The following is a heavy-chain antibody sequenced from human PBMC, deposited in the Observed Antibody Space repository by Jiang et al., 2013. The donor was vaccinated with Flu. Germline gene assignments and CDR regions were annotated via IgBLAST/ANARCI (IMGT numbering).Heavy chain of an antibody. V-gene: IGHV4-59*01. Sequence: PGLVKPSETLSLTCAVSGGSISSYYWSWIRQPPGKGLEWVGDIYYSGSTNYNPSLRSRVTISVDKSKNQFSLRLSSVTAADTAIYYCTRSMVRGVKSPMDVWGQGTTVIVSS. CDR2: IYYSGST. CDR3: TRSMVRGVKSPMDV. CDR1: GGSISSYY. J-gene: IGHJ6*02. D-gene: IGHD3-10*01.